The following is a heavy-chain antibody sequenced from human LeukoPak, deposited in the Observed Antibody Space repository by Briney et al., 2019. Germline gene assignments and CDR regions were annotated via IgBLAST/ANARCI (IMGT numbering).Heavy chain of an antibody. Sequence: PSETLSLPCTVSGGSISSHFWSWIRQPPAKGRAGVGYIYYCGSTNYNPSPKKRVTISVDTSKNQLSLKLSSVTAADTAVYYCARDRYDSSVDNWFDPWGQGTLVTVST. J-gene: IGHJ5*02. CDR3: ARDRYDSSVDNWFDP. V-gene: IGHV4-59*11. CDR2: IYYCGST. CDR1: GGSISSHF. D-gene: IGHD3-22*01.